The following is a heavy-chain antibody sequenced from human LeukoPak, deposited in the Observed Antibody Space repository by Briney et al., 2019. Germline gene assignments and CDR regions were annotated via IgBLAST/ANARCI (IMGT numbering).Heavy chain of an antibody. D-gene: IGHD3-10*01. J-gene: IGHJ4*03. CDR2: VYYSGSI. V-gene: IGHV4-39*01. CDR3: ARHRGSGSSSIPFDH. Sequence: SETLSLTCTVSGASVVTNSPYWAWIRQSPGKGPEWIGTVYYSGSIYYNPSLKSRVTLSIDTSNHQFSLRLSSVTAADTAVYYCARHRGSGSSSIPFDHWGQGQVVMVSS. CDR1: GASVVTNSPY.